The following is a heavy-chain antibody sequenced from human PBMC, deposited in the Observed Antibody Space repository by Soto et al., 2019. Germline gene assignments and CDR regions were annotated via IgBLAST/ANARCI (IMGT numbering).Heavy chain of an antibody. CDR2: INYDGSEK. CDR1: GFTLINYW. J-gene: IGHJ5*02. Sequence: PGGPMRPCCAASGFTLINYWMTWVRQAPGKGLELVTNINYDGSEKNYVDSVKVRFTISRDTTRHSLASQTNTLRAEDTALYYCLSPGSAVSWGQGTLVTVIS. V-gene: IGHV3-7*05. D-gene: IGHD3-10*01. CDR3: LSPGSAVS.